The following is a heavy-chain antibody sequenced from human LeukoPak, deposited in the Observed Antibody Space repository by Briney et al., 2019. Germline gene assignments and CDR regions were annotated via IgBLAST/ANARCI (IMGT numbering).Heavy chain of an antibody. D-gene: IGHD3-3*01. CDR2: ISSSSTTI. V-gene: IGHV3-48*01. CDR3: ARVDAYDFWSGHNDY. CDR1: GFTFSGYS. Sequence: GGSLRLSCAASGFTFSGYSLNWVRQAPGKGLEWVSYISSSSTTIYYADSVKGRFTISRDNAKNSLYLQMNSLRAEDTAVYYCARVDAYDFWSGHNDYWGQGILVTVSS. J-gene: IGHJ4*02.